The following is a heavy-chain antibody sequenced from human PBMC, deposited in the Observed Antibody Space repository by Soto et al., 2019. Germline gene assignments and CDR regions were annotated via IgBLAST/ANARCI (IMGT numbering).Heavy chain of an antibody. V-gene: IGHV3-20*04. Sequence: PGGSLRLSSAASGFPFDDYGMCWVRQAPGKGLEWVSGINRDGGSTGYADSVKGRFTISRDNAKNSLYLQMNSLRAEDTAFYYCARAPGYYGDFFDFWGQGTLVTGS. CDR1: GFPFDDYG. CDR2: INRDGGST. J-gene: IGHJ4*02. CDR3: ARAPGYYGDFFDF. D-gene: IGHD4-17*01.